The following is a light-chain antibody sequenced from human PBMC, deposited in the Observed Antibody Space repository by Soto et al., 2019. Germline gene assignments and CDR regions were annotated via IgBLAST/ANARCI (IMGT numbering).Light chain of an antibody. CDR2: GAS. Sequence: EIVLTQSPGTLSLSPGERATLSCRASQSVPGNYLAWLQQKPGQAPRLLIYGASSRATGIPDRVSGSGSGTDVTRTITRLEPEDFAVYYGEQYTSPPWTLGQGTKVETK. CDR1: QSVPGNY. J-gene: IGKJ1*01. CDR3: EQYTSPPWT. V-gene: IGKV3-20*01.